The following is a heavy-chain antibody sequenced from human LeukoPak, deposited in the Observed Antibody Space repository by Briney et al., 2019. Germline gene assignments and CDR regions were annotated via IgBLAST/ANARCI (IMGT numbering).Heavy chain of an antibody. D-gene: IGHD3-3*01. J-gene: IGHJ3*02. CDR2: IYTSGST. CDR1: GGSISSYY. V-gene: IGHV4-4*07. CDR3: AREGGYYDFWSGRGAFDI. Sequence: SETLSLTCTVSGGSISSYYWSWIRQPAGKGLEWIGRIYTSGSTNYNPSLKSRVTMSVDTSKNQFSVKLSSVTAADTAVYYCAREGGYYDFWSGRGAFDIWGQGTMVTVSS.